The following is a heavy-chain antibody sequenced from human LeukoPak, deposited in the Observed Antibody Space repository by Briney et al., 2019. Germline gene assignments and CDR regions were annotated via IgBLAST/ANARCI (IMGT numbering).Heavy chain of an antibody. CDR2: IFHSGTT. CDR1: GGSFSSSSYY. D-gene: IGHD2-21*01. J-gene: IGHJ3*01. V-gene: IGHV4-39*07. Sequence: SETLSLTCTVSGGSFSSSSYYWGWIRQPPGKELEWIGSIFHSGTTHYNPSLKSRVTISIDSSKNQFSLKLTSVTAADTAVYYCARDLAYCGGDYCLDAFNFWGQGSLVTISS. CDR3: ARDLAYCGGDYCLDAFNF.